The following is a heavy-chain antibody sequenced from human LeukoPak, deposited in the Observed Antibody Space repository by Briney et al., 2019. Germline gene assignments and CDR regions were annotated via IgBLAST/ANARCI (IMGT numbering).Heavy chain of an antibody. V-gene: IGHV3-23*01. CDR1: GFTFTSYA. CDR2: ISGSGDST. Sequence: PGGSLRLSCAASGFTFTSYAMSWVRQAPGKGLEWVSTISGSGDSTYYADSVKGRFTISRDNSKNTLDLQMNSLRAEDTAVYYCAKGGCYHDGSGYYGLFGYWGQGTLVTVSS. CDR3: AKGGCYHDGSGYYGLFGY. J-gene: IGHJ4*02. D-gene: IGHD3-22*01.